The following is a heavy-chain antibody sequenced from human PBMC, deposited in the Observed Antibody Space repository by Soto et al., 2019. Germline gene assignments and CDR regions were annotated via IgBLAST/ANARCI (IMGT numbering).Heavy chain of an antibody. D-gene: IGHD3-22*01. V-gene: IGHV3-43*02. CDR2: ISGDGGST. Sequence: GGSLRLSCAASGFTFDDYAMHWVRQAPGKGLEWVSLISGDGGSTYYADSVKGRFTISRDNSKNSLYLQMTSLRTEDTALYYCAKDSHDYDSTGYLCPSNRYYYYYYGMDVWGQGTSVTVSS. CDR1: GFTFDDYA. CDR3: AKDSHDYDSTGYLCPSNRYYYYYYGMDV. J-gene: IGHJ6*02.